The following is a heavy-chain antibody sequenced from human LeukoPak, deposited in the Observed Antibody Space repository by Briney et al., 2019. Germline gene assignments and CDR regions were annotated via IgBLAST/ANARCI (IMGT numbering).Heavy chain of an antibody. D-gene: IGHD3-10*01. CDR3: ARVPLWFGELAPIDY. V-gene: IGHV4-30-4*01. CDR2: IYYSGST. CDR1: GGSISSGDYY. J-gene: IGHJ4*02. Sequence: PSQTLSLTCTVSGGSISSGDYYWSWIRPPPGKGLEWIGYIYYSGSTYYNPSLKGRVTISVDTSKNQFSLKLSSVTAADTAVYYCARVPLWFGELAPIDYWGQGTLVTVSS.